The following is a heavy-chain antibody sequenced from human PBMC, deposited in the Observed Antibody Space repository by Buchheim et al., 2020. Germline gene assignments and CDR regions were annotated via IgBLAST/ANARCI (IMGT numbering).Heavy chain of an antibody. CDR3: AKDGPMVRGDKMAF. Sequence: EVQLLESGGGLVQPGGSLRLSCAASGFTFGAYGMSWVRQAPGKGLEWVSGISGSGTSTYYADSVKGRFTISRDISQNTLYLQMNSLRDEDMAVYYCAKDGPMVRGDKMAFWGQGTL. CDR2: ISGSGTST. D-gene: IGHD3-10*01. V-gene: IGHV3-23*01. CDR1: GFTFGAYG. J-gene: IGHJ4*02.